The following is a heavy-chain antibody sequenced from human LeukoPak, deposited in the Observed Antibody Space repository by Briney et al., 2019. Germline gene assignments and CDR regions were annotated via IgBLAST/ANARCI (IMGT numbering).Heavy chain of an antibody. Sequence: SETLSLTCTVSGGSISSYYWSWIRQPPGKGLEWIGYIYYSGSTNYNPSLKSRVTISVDTSKNQFSLKLSSVTAADTAVYYCARVGSSGWYYFDYWGQGTLVTVSS. CDR2: IYYSGST. J-gene: IGHJ4*02. V-gene: IGHV4-59*01. CDR1: GGSISSYY. CDR3: ARVGSSGWYYFDY. D-gene: IGHD6-19*01.